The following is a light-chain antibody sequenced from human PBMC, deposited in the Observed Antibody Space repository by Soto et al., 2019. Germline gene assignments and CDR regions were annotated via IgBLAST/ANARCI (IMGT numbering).Light chain of an antibody. CDR3: QQRSDWPLT. V-gene: IGKV3-11*01. Sequence: EIVLTQSPATLSLSPGERATLSCRASQSVNNYLAWYQLKPGQAPRLLIYDASNRTTGIPARFSGSGSGTDFTLTISSLEPDDFAVYYCQQRSDWPLTFGVGNKVEI. CDR2: DAS. J-gene: IGKJ4*01. CDR1: QSVNNY.